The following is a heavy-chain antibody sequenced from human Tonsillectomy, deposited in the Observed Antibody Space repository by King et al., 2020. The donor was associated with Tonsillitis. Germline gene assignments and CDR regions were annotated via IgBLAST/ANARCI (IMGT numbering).Heavy chain of an antibody. J-gene: IGHJ4*02. CDR2: IYTSGNT. CDR1: GDSISDYY. CDR3: ARDMVRGLIQPFEY. D-gene: IGHD3-10*01. Sequence: VQLQESGPGLVKPSETLSLTCTVSGDSISDYYWSWIRQPAGKGLEWIGRIYTSGNTNYNPSLKSRVTMSVDTSKNQFSLRLSSVTAADTAVYFCARDMVRGLIQPFEYWGQGTLVTVSS. V-gene: IGHV4-4*07.